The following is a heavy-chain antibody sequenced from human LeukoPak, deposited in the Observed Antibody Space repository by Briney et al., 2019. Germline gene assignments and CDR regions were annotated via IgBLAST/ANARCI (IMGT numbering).Heavy chain of an antibody. CDR2: ISPYNDNT. D-gene: IGHD6-25*01. CDR1: GYTFTKLG. J-gene: IGHJ4*02. V-gene: IGHV1-18*01. CDR3: AREPSGLLFDY. Sequence: GASVKVSCKASGYTFTKLGISWVRQAPGQEFEWMGWISPYNDNTNYAKKFQGRVTLTTDTSTSTAYMELRGLTSDDTAVYYCAREPSGLLFDYWGLGTLVTVSS.